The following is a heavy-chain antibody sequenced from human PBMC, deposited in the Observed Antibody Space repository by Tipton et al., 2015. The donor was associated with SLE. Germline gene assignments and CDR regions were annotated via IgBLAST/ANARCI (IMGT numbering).Heavy chain of an antibody. CDR1: GYSFTSYW. CDR2: IYPGDSDT. CDR3: ARQHRYGGNSGDY. D-gene: IGHD4-23*01. J-gene: IGHJ4*02. Sequence: SLRLSCAASGYSFTSYWIGWVRQMPGKGLEWMGIIYPGDSDTRYSPSFQGQVTISADKSISTAYLQWSSLKASDTAMYYCARQHRYGGNSGDYWGQGTLVTVSS. V-gene: IGHV5-51*01.